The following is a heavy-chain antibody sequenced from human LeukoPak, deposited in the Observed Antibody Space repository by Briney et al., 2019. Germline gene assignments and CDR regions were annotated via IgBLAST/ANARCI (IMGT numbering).Heavy chain of an antibody. J-gene: IGHJ4*02. CDR3: ARDNGYYYDSSGQPDY. Sequence: PGGSLRLSCAASGFTFSSYSMNCVRQAPGEGLGWVSSICSSGSYIYYADSVKSRFTISRDNAKNSLYLQMNSLRAEDTAVYYCARDNGYYYDSSGQPDYWGQGTLVTVSS. CDR2: ICSSGSYI. V-gene: IGHV3-21*01. D-gene: IGHD3-22*01. CDR1: GFTFSSYS.